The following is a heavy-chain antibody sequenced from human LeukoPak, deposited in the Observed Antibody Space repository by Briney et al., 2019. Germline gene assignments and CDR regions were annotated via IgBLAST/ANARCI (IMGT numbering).Heavy chain of an antibody. CDR1: GYTFTSYD. CDR3: AREGVVVVDSDGMDV. V-gene: IGHV1-8*01. CDR2: MNPNSGNT. D-gene: IGHD2-15*01. Sequence: GASVKVSCKASGYTFTSYDINWVRQATGQGLEWMGWMNPNSGNTGYAQKFQGRVTMTRDTSISTAYMELSRLRSDDTAVYYCAREGVVVVDSDGMDVWGQGTTVTVSS. J-gene: IGHJ6*02.